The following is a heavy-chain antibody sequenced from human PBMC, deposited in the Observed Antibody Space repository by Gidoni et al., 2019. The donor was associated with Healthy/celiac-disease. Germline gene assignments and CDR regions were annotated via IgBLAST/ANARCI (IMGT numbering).Heavy chain of an antibody. V-gene: IGHV3-23*01. D-gene: IGHD3-16*02. Sequence: EVQLLESGGGLVQPGGSLRLSCPASGFTFSSYAMSWVRQAPGKGLEWVSAISGSGGSTYYAESVKGRFTISRDNSKNTLYLQMNSLRAEDTAVYYCAAYVWGSYRSDDAFDIWGQGTMVTVSS. CDR3: AAYVWGSYRSDDAFDI. J-gene: IGHJ3*02. CDR2: ISGSGGST. CDR1: GFTFSSYA.